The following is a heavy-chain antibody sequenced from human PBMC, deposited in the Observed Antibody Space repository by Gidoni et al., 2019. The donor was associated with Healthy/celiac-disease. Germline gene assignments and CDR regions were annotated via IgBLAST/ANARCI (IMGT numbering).Heavy chain of an antibody. D-gene: IGHD3-10*01. J-gene: IGHJ6*02. CDR3: ARENYYGSGSLPLTLHYGMDV. V-gene: IGHV3-30-3*01. CDR1: GFTFSSYA. Sequence: GFTFSSYAMHWVRQAPGKGLEWVAVISYDGSNKYYADSVKGRFTISRDNSKNTLYLQMNSLRAEDTAVYYCARENYYGSGSLPLTLHYGMDVWGQGTTVTVSS. CDR2: ISYDGSNK.